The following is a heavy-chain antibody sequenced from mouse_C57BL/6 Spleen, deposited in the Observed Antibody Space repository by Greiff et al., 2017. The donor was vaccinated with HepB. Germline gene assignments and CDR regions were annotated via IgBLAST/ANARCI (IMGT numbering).Heavy chain of an antibody. V-gene: IGHV5-9-1*02. CDR1: GFTFSSYA. Sequence: EVNVVESGEGLVKPGGSLKLSCAASGFTFSSYAMSWVRQTPEKRLEWVAYISSGGDYIYYADTVKGRFTISRDNARNTLYLQMSSLKSEDTAMYYCTREGDSPFAYWGQGTLVTVSA. CDR3: TREGDSPFAY. J-gene: IGHJ3*01. CDR2: ISSGGDYI. D-gene: IGHD2-12*01.